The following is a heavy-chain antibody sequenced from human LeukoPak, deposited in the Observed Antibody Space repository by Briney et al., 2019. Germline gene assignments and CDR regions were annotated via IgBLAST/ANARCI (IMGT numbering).Heavy chain of an antibody. D-gene: IGHD2-15*01. Sequence: SETLSLTCTVSGGSISSGSYYWSWIRQPAGKGLEWIGRIYTSGSTNYNPSLKSRVTISVDTSKNQFSLKLSSVTAADTAVHYCARSPRGPSSPYGGSLGAFDIWGQGTMVTVSS. CDR2: IYTSGST. CDR3: ARSPRGPSSPYGGSLGAFDI. J-gene: IGHJ3*02. V-gene: IGHV4-61*02. CDR1: GGSISSGSYY.